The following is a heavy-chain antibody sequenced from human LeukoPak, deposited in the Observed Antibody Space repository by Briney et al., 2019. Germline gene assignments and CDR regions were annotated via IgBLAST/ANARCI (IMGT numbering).Heavy chain of an antibody. CDR3: AKSTGNYHYYYALDV. J-gene: IGHJ6*02. CDR1: GFTFSSYA. CDR2: ISGAGGDT. D-gene: IGHD3-9*01. V-gene: IGHV3-23*01. Sequence: PGGSLRLSCAASGFTFSSYAKSWVRQAPGKGLEWVSGISGAGGDTSYADSVKGRFTISRDNSKNMVYLQTSSLRAEDTAVYYCAKSTGNYHYYYALDVWGQGTTVTVS.